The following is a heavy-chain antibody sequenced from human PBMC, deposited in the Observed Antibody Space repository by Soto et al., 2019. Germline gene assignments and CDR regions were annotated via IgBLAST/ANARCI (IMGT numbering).Heavy chain of an antibody. CDR3: ASGDLYDFWSGPHYFDY. Sequence: VKVSCKASGFTFTSSAVQWVRQARGQRLEWIGWISVDNGNTNYAQKLQDRVTMTTDTSTSTAYMELRSLRSDDTAVYYCASGDLYDFWSGPHYFDYWGQGTLVTVSS. V-gene: IGHV1-58*01. J-gene: IGHJ4*02. D-gene: IGHD3-3*01. CDR1: GFTFTSSA. CDR2: ISVDNGNT.